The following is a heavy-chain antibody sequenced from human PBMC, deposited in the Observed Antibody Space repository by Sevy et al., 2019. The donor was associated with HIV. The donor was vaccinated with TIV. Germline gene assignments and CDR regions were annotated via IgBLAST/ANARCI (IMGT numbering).Heavy chain of an antibody. CDR2: INTKIGIP. Sequence: ASVKVSCKASGYTFSNNVINWVRQAPGHGLEWMGWINTKIGIPTYAQAFTGRFVFSLDTSVSTAYLQISSLRAEDSAIYYCTYSQLAGDDAFDIWGQGTQVTVSS. CDR3: TYSQLAGDDAFDI. V-gene: IGHV7-4-1*02. D-gene: IGHD3-16*01. J-gene: IGHJ3*02. CDR1: GYTFSNNV.